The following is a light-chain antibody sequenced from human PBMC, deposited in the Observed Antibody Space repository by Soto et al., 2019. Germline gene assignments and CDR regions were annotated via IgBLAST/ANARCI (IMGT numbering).Light chain of an antibody. V-gene: IGLV9-49*01. CDR1: SGYSNYK. Sequence: QPVLTQPPSASASLGASVTLTCTLSSGYSNYKVDWYQQRPGKGPRFVMRVGTGGIVGSKGDGIPDRFSVLGSGLNRYLTIKKIQEEDESDYHCGADHGSGSNFVSVFGGGTKLTVL. CDR2: VGTGGIVG. J-gene: IGLJ2*01. CDR3: GADHGSGSNFVSV.